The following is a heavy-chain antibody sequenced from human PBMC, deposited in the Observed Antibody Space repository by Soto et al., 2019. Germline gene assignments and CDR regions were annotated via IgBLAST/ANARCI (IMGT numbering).Heavy chain of an antibody. CDR2: IYHSGST. Sequence: QLQLQESGPGLVKPSETSSLTCTVSGGSINSDTDYWAWIRQPPGKALEWIGSIYHSGSTYQNPSLKSRITMSVDKSKNQFSLRLTSVTAADTAVYYCARRLEEYGNYWFDPWGLGILVTVSS. CDR1: GGSINSDTDY. CDR3: ARRLEEYGNYWFDP. V-gene: IGHV4-39*01. D-gene: IGHD4-17*01. J-gene: IGHJ5*02.